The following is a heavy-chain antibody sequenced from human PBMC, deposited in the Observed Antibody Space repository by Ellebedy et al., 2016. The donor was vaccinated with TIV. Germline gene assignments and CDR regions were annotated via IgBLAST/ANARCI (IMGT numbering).Heavy chain of an antibody. D-gene: IGHD2-15*01. Sequence: GGSLRLSCAASGFIFTNYAMHWVRQAPGKGLEWVSAVSLDGGGTFYADSVKGRFTISSDNSKSTLYRHLNSLRAEDTAVYYCAKDEGCGRSSCERAYFDYWGQGTLVTVSP. J-gene: IGHJ4*02. V-gene: IGHV3-23*01. CDR2: VSLDGGGT. CDR1: GFIFTNYA. CDR3: AKDEGCGRSSCERAYFDY.